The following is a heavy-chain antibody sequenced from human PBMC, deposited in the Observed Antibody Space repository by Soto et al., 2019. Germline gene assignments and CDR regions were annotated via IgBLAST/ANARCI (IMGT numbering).Heavy chain of an antibody. J-gene: IGHJ4*02. V-gene: IGHV1-69*13. CDR3: ARVASLALPTGQWLAYFDY. CDR2: IIPIFGTA. CDR1: GGTFSSYA. Sequence: ASVKVSCKASGGTFSSYAISWVRQAPGQGLEWMGGIIPIFGTANYAQKFQGRVTITADESTSTAYMELSSLRSEDTAVYYCARVASLALPTGQWLAYFDYWGQGTLVTVSS. D-gene: IGHD6-19*01.